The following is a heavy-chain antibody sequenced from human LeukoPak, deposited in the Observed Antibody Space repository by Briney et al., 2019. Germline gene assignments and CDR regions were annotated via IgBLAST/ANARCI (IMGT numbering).Heavy chain of an antibody. J-gene: IGHJ3*02. CDR3: ARLTTQDAFDI. CDR2: IYYSGST. V-gene: IGHV4-59*08. D-gene: IGHD1-1*01. CDR1: GGSIRSYY. Sequence: SETLSLPCTVSGGSIRSYYWSSIRQPPGKGLEWIGYIYYSGSTNYNPSLKSRVTISVDTSKNQFSLKLSSVTAADTAVYYCARLTTQDAFDIWGQGTMVTVSS.